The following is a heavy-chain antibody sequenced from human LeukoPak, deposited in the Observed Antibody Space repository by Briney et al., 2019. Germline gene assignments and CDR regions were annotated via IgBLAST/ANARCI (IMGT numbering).Heavy chain of an antibody. D-gene: IGHD6-13*01. Sequence: GGSLRLSCAAPGFTFSSYWMHSVRQAPGKGLVWVSRINSDGSSTSYADSVKGRFTISRDNAKNTLYLQMNSLRAEDTAVYYCARPKTGYSSSWYAFDIWGQGTMVTVSS. CDR1: GFTFSSYW. CDR2: INSDGSST. J-gene: IGHJ3*02. V-gene: IGHV3-74*01. CDR3: ARPKTGYSSSWYAFDI.